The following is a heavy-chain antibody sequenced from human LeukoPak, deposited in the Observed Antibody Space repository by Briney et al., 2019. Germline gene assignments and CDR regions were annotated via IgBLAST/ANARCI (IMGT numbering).Heavy chain of an antibody. CDR3: ARGYVLKGFDY. V-gene: IGHV3-48*01. Sequence: GGSLRLSCAASGFTFSSYSMNWVRQAPGKGLEWVSYISSSSSTIYYADSVKGRFTISRDNAKNSLYLQMNSLRAEDTAVYYCARGYVLKGFDYWGQGTLVTVSS. J-gene: IGHJ4*02. CDR2: ISSSSSTI. CDR1: GFTFSSYS. D-gene: IGHD3-16*01.